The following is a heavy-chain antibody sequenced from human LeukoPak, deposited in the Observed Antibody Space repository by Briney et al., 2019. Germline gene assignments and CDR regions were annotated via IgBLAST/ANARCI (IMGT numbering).Heavy chain of an antibody. V-gene: IGHV4-30-2*01. CDR2: IYHSGIT. D-gene: IGHD2-2*02. Sequence: SETLSLTCTVSGDSISSGGYYWNWIRQPPGKGLEWIGYIYHSGITNYNPSLKSRVTISIDRSKNQFSLKLSSVSAADTAVYYCARHTDSPYYFDYWGQGTLVTVSS. CDR3: ARHTDSPYYFDY. J-gene: IGHJ4*02. CDR1: GDSISSGGYY.